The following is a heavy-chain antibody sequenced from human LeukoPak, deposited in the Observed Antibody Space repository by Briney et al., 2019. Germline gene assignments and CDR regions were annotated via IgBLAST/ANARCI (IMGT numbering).Heavy chain of an antibody. CDR3: ARDRKDILTGYYIY. CDR2: ISAYNGNT. V-gene: IGHV1-18*01. D-gene: IGHD3-9*01. Sequence: ASVKVSCKASGYTFTSYGISWVRQAPRQGLEWMGWISAYNGNTNDAQKLQGRVTMTTDTSTSTAYMELRSLRSDDTAVYYCARDRKDILTGYYIYWGQGTLVTVSS. CDR1: GYTFTSYG. J-gene: IGHJ4*02.